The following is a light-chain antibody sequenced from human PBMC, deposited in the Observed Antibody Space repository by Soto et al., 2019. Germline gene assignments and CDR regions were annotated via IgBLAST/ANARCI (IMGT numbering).Light chain of an antibody. J-gene: IGLJ1*01. CDR2: EVS. V-gene: IGLV2-8*01. CDR3: SSFKGTNSFV. CDR1: YSDIGAYNY. Sequence: QSVLTQPPSASGSPGQSVTIPCTGTYSDIGAYNYVSWYQQRPGEAPKLIIYEVSKRPSGVPDRIFDSKSGNTASLTVSGLQADDEANYYCSSFKGTNSFVFGTGTKLTVL.